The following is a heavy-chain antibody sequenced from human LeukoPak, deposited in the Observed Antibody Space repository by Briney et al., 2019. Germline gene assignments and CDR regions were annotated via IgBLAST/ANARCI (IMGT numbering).Heavy chain of an antibody. V-gene: IGHV4-34*01. Sequence: SETLSLTCAVYGGSFSGYYWSWIRQPPGKGLEWIGEINHSGSTNYNPSLKSRVTISVDKSKNQFSLKLSSVTAADTAVYYCARGGVGALDYWGQGTLVTVSS. CDR3: ARGGVGALDY. J-gene: IGHJ4*02. D-gene: IGHD1-26*01. CDR2: INHSGST. CDR1: GGSFSGYY.